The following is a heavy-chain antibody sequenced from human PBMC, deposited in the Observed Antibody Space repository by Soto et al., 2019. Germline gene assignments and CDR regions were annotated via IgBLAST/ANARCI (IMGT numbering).Heavy chain of an antibody. J-gene: IGHJ6*03. V-gene: IGHV4-31*03. D-gene: IGHD2-15*01. CDR2: IYYSGST. CDR1: GGSISSGGYY. CDR3: ARALRDCSGGSCYSVNLDYYYYMDV. Sequence: PSETLSLTCTVSGGSISSGGYYWSWIRQHPGKGLEWIGYIYYSGSTYYNPSLKSRVTISVDTSKNQFSLKLSSVTAADTAVYYCARALRDCSGGSCYSVNLDYYYYMDVWGKGTTVTVSS.